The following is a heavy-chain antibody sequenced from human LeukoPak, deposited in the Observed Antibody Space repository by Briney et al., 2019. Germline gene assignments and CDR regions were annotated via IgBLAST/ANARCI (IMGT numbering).Heavy chain of an antibody. J-gene: IGHJ4*02. Sequence: SETLSLTCTVSGGSISNYYWSWIRQPPGKGLEWIGCIYYGGSTNNNPSLASRVTISVDTSKNQFSLKLSSVTAADTAVYYCAREGDFRNFDYWGQGTLVTVSS. CDR2: IYYGGST. V-gene: IGHV4-59*01. CDR1: GGSISNYY. CDR3: AREGDFRNFDY. D-gene: IGHD2-21*02.